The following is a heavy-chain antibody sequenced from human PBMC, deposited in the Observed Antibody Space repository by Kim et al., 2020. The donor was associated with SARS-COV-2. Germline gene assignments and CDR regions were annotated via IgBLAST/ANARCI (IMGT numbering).Heavy chain of an antibody. D-gene: IGHD4-17*01. CDR2: T. CDR3: AKHNPGGDYFHF. Sequence: TYHADSVKGRVTISRDNSKNTVYLQMNSLRAEDTAVYYCAKHNPGGDYFHFWGQGTRVTVSS. V-gene: IGHV3-23*01. J-gene: IGHJ4*02.